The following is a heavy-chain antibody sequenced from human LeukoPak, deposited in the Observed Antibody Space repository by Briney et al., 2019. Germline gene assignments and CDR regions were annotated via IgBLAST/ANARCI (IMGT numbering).Heavy chain of an antibody. J-gene: IGHJ6*03. D-gene: IGHD3-22*01. V-gene: IGHV4-39*07. CDR1: GGSISSSSYY. CDR2: IYYSGST. CDR3: TRGSIAYYYMDV. Sequence: SETLSLTCTVSGGSISSSSYYWGWIRQPPGKGLEWIGSIYYSGSTYYNPSLKSRVTISVDTSKNRFSLKLSSVTAADTAVYYCTRGSIAYYYMDVWGKGTTVTISS.